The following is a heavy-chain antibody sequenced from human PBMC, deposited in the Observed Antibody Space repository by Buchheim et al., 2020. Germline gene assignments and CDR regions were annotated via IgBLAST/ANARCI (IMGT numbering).Heavy chain of an antibody. CDR1: GFTFSSYS. J-gene: IGHJ5*02. V-gene: IGHV3-21*01. Sequence: EVQLVESGGGLVKPGGSLRLSCAASGFTFSSYSMNWVRQAPGKGLEWVSSISSSSSYLYYADSVKGRFTISRDNAKNSLYLQMNSLRAEDTAVYYCARGDCSSTSCYPAWGQGTL. CDR3: ARGDCSSTSCYPA. CDR2: ISSSSSYL. D-gene: IGHD2-2*01.